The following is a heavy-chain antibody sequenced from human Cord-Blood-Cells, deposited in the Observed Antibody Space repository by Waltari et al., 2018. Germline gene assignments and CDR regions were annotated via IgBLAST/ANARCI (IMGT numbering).Heavy chain of an antibody. D-gene: IGHD4-17*01. CDR1: GFTFSSYG. Sequence: QVQLVESGGGVVQPGRSLRLSCAASGFTFSSYGMHWVRQARGKGLEWVAIKRYEGRNKYDADSVKGRFTVSRDNSKNTLYLQMNSLRAEDTAVYYCARARITDYGDYYFDYWGQGTLVTVSS. J-gene: IGHJ4*02. V-gene: IGHV3-33*01. CDR3: ARARITDYGDYYFDY. CDR2: KRYEGRNK.